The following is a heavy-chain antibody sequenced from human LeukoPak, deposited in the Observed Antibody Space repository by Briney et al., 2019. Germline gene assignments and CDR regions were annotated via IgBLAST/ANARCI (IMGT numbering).Heavy chain of an antibody. V-gene: IGHV3-21*01. CDR3: ARGTNGEYETLFDY. D-gene: IGHD4-17*01. J-gene: IGHJ4*02. CDR1: GFTFSSYS. CDR2: ISSSSSYI. Sequence: GGSLRLSCAASGFTFSSYSMNWVRQAPGKGLEWVSSISSSSSYIYYADSVKGRFTISRDNAKNSLYLQMNSLRAEDTAVYYCARGTNGEYETLFDYWGQGTLVTVSS.